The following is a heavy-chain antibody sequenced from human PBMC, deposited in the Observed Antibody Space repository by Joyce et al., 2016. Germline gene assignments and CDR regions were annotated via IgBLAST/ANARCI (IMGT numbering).Heavy chain of an antibody. D-gene: IGHD2-21*01. CDR1: GYTLPELS. CDR2: FAPEDGKI. J-gene: IGHJ2*01. V-gene: IGHV1-24*01. CDR3: ATCASGTRPYCLYFDV. Sequence: QVQLVQSGAEVKKPGASVTVSCKVSGYTLPELSMHWVRKAPGKGLEWIGGFAPEDGKIICAHKFQGRVTMTEDTATDTAYMELRSLRSEDTAVYYCATCASGTRPYCLYFDVWGRGTLVTFSP.